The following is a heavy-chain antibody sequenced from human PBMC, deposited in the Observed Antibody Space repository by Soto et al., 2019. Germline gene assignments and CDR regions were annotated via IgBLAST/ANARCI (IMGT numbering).Heavy chain of an antibody. D-gene: IGHD2-15*01. J-gene: IGHJ3*02. CDR3: ARGHIVVVVAAFDAFDI. CDR1: GFTFSYYY. Sequence: GGSLRLSCAASGFTFSYYYMSWIRQAPGKGLEWVSYISSSGSTIYYADSVKGRFTISRDNAKNSLYLQMNSLRAEDTAVYYCARGHIVVVVAAFDAFDIWGQGTMVTVSS. V-gene: IGHV3-11*01. CDR2: ISSSGSTI.